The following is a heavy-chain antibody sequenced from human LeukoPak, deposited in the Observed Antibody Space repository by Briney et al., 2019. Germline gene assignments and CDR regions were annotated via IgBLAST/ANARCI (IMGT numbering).Heavy chain of an antibody. CDR2: IKHDGSEK. V-gene: IGHV3-7*01. J-gene: IGHJ4*02. CDR3: ATDRGWRTSGYYLYYFEY. CDR1: GFIFTGYF. Sequence: GGSLRLSCAASGFIFTGYFMSWVRQAPGKGLEWVASIKHDGSEKYYVDSVRGRFTISRDNTKNLLYLQMSSLRAEDTAVYYCATDRGWRTSGYYLYYFEYWGQGTLVIFFS. D-gene: IGHD3-3*01.